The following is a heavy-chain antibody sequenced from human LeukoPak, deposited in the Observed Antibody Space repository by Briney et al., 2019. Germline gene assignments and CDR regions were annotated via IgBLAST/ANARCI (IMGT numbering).Heavy chain of an antibody. D-gene: IGHD2-2*01. CDR2: VNPNSGDP. CDR1: GYNFIGYY. V-gene: IGHV1-2*02. CDR3: ARRIRTRGDVDS. J-gene: IGHJ4*02. Sequence: GASVKVSCQTSGYNFIGYYIHWVRQAPGQGLEWMGWVNPNSGDPNYSPRFKGRVSMTRDTSITTAYMELTSLTSDDTAIYYCARRIRTRGDVDSWGQGTLVTVSS.